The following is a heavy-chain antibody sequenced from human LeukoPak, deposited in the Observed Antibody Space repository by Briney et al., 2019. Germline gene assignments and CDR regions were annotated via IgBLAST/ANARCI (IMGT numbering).Heavy chain of an antibody. CDR2: IYHSGST. CDR1: GYSISSGYY. CDR3: ARLLWFGDFYMDV. J-gene: IGHJ6*03. Sequence: PSETLSLTCAVSGYSISSGYYWGWIRQPPGKGLEWIGSIYHSGSTYSNPSLKSRVTISVDTSKNQFSVKLSSVTAADTAVYYCARLLWFGDFYMDVWGTGTTVTVSS. D-gene: IGHD3-10*01. V-gene: IGHV4-38-2*01.